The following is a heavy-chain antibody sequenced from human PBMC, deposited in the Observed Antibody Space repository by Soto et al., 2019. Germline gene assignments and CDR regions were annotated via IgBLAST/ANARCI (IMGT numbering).Heavy chain of an antibody. Sequence: SGFTFSSYAMSWVRQAPGKGLEWVSAISGSGGSTYYADSVKGRFTISRDNSKNTLYLQMGSLRAEDMAVYYCARSLDGDYAYMDVWGKGTTVTVSS. CDR3: ARSLDGDYAYMDV. J-gene: IGHJ6*03. CDR2: ISGSGGST. D-gene: IGHD4-17*01. V-gene: IGHV3-23*01. CDR1: GFTFSSYA.